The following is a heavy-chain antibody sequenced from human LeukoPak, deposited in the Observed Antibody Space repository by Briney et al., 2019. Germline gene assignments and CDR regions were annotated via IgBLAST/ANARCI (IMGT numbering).Heavy chain of an antibody. CDR3: ARGEPTYYDILTGYTTMYYFDY. CDR2: ISAYNGNT. CDR1: GYTFTSYG. V-gene: IGHV1-18*01. D-gene: IGHD3-9*01. J-gene: IGHJ4*02. Sequence: ASVKVSCKASGYTFTSYGISWVRQAPGQGLEWMGWISAYNGNTNYAQKLQGRVTMTTDTSTSTAYMELRSLRSDDTAVYYCARGEPTYYDILTGYTTMYYFDYWGQGTLVTVSS.